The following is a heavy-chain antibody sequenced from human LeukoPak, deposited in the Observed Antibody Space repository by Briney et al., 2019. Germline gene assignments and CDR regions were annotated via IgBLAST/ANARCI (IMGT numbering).Heavy chain of an antibody. D-gene: IGHD2-8*02. CDR2: ISHTGST. CDR3: TRSAGWWSLDY. CDR1: GDSISNSFW. V-gene: IGHV4-4*02. J-gene: IGHJ4*02. Sequence: SETLSLTCTVSGDSISNSFWWSWVRQPPGKGLDWIGEISHTGSTKYNPSLKNRVTISRDSSKNQFSLKLNSVTAADTATYYCTRSAGWWSLDYWGQGALVAVSS.